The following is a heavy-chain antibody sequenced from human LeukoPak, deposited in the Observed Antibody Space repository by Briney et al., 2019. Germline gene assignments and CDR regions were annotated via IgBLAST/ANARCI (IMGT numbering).Heavy chain of an antibody. J-gene: IGHJ3*02. CDR1: DSSITSDYY. D-gene: IGHD1-26*01. Sequence: SETLSLTCAGSDSSITSDYYWAWIRQPPGKGLEWIGSIHHRGSIYYNPSRKSRVTVSLDASNNQFSLRLSSVTAADTALYCCTRHSRVIVGTTCAFDIWGQGTRVTVSS. CDR3: TRHSRVIVGTTCAFDI. V-gene: IGHV4-38-2*01. CDR2: IHHRGSI.